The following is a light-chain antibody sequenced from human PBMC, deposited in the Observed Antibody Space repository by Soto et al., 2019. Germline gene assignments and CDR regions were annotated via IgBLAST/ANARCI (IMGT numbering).Light chain of an antibody. CDR1: SSDVGRYNY. Sequence: QSALTQPRSVSGSPGQSVTISCTGTSSDVGRYNYVSWYQQHPGKAPKLMIYDVSERPSGVPDRFSGSKSGNTASLTISGLQAEDEDDYYCCSYAGSYTLGVFGGGTKLTVL. CDR3: CSYAGSYTLGV. CDR2: DVS. V-gene: IGLV2-11*01. J-gene: IGLJ2*01.